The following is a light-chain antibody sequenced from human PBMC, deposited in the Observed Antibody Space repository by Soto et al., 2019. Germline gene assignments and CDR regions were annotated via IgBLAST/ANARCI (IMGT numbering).Light chain of an antibody. CDR2: GAS. CDR1: QSVTSSH. Sequence: EIVLTQTPGTLSLSPGERATLSCRASQSVTSSHLAWYQQKPGQAPRLLIYGASTRATGIPHRFSGSESDTSFSLTIRRLEPDGFAMYYCPLYFRPLRYTFAPGTKVHIK. CDR3: PLYFRPLRYT. J-gene: IGKJ3*01. V-gene: IGKV3-20*01.